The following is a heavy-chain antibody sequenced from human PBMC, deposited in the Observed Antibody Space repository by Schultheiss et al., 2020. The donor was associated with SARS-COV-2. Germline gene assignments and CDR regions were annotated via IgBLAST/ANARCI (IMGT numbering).Heavy chain of an antibody. J-gene: IGHJ3*02. Sequence: SETLSLTCAVYGGSFSGYYWSWIRQPPGKGLEWIGYIYYSGSTNYNPSLKSRVTISVDTSKNQFSLKLSSVTAADTAVYYCARDQPPLGGVIALDAFDIWGQGTMVTVSS. CDR2: IYYSGST. D-gene: IGHD3-16*02. CDR1: GGSFSGYY. CDR3: ARDQPPLGGVIALDAFDI. V-gene: IGHV4-59*12.